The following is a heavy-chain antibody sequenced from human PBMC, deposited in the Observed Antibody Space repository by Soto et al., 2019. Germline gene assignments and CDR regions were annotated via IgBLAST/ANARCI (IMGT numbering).Heavy chain of an antibody. D-gene: IGHD5-12*01. CDR3: ARSGLGLATLKSLDY. J-gene: IGHJ4*02. V-gene: IGHV4-39*01. Sequence: QVQLQESGPGLVKPSETLSLTCTVSGGSISSDSYYWGWIRQAPGKGLEWVGSIFYSGSTYYNTSLKRRITSSVDTSKNRLSLKVNSVTAAYTAVYYCARSGLGLATLKSLDYWGQGTLVTVSS. CDR1: GGSISSDSYY. CDR2: IFYSGST.